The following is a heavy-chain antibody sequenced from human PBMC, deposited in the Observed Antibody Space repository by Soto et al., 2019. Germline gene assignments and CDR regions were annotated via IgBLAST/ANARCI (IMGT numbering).Heavy chain of an antibody. CDR1: GGSFSGYY. J-gene: IGHJ5*02. CDR3: ARVRRRYSSSWLPLNWLDP. V-gene: IGHV4-34*01. Sequence: SETLSLTCAVYGGSFSGYYWSWIRQPPGKGLEWIGEINHSGSTNYNPSLKSRVTISVDTSKNQFSLRLSSVTAADTAVDYCARVRRRYSSSWLPLNWLDPWGQGTLVTVSS. D-gene: IGHD6-13*01. CDR2: INHSGST.